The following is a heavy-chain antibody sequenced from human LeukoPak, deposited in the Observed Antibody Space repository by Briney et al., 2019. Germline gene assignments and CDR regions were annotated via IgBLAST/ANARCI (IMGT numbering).Heavy chain of an antibody. CDR3: ARMTTVTTPFDY. J-gene: IGHJ4*02. V-gene: IGHV5-51*01. D-gene: IGHD4-11*01. CDR2: IYPGDSNT. Sequence: GWVRQLPXKGLEWMGIIYPGDSNTKYSPSFQGQVAISADKSISTAYLQWSSLKASDTAMYYCARMTTVTTPFDYWGQGTLVTVSS.